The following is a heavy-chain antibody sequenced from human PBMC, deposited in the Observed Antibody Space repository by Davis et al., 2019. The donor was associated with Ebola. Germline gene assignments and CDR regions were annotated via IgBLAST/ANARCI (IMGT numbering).Heavy chain of an antibody. CDR3: ARLLIAAAGTTYYYGMDV. J-gene: IGHJ6*02. CDR1: GYSFSTYW. Sequence: GESLKISCEGSGYSFSTYWVAWVRQVPGRGLEWMGIIQPGNSDTRYSPSFQGQVTLSADKSSSTAYLQWSSLKASDTAMYYCARLLIAAAGTTYYYGMDVWGQGTTVTVSS. D-gene: IGHD6-13*01. CDR2: IQPGNSDT. V-gene: IGHV5-51*01.